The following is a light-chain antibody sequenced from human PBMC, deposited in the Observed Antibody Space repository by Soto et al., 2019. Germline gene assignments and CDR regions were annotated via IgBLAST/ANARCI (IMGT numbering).Light chain of an antibody. V-gene: IGKV3-20*01. CDR3: QQYGSAPST. Sequence: EIVLTQSPGTLSLSPGERATLSCRASQSVRSNYLAWYQQKPGQAPRLLLYGASSRATGIPDTFSGSGSGTDFTLTISRLEPEDFAVYYCQQYGSAPSTFGGGTKVEIK. CDR1: QSVRSNY. CDR2: GAS. J-gene: IGKJ4*01.